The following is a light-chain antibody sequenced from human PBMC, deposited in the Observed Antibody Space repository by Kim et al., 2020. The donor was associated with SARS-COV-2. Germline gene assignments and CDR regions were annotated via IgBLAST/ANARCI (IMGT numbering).Light chain of an antibody. CDR1: TSNMGNNY. V-gene: IGLV1-47*01. CDR2: GDN. J-gene: IGLJ3*02. Sequence: GQRVTISCSGSTSNMGNNYVSWYQQLPGTAPKLLIYGDNQRPSGVPDRFSGSKSGTSASLAISGLQSEDEADYYCGTWDNSLSGGVFGGGTQLTVL. CDR3: GTWDNSLSGGV.